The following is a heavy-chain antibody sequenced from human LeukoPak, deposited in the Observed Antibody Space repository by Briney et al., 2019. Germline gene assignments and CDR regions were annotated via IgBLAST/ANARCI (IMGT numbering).Heavy chain of an antibody. D-gene: IGHD4-17*01. CDR1: GGSISSSSYY. CDR3: ARDAPSTTVSTDY. V-gene: IGHV4-39*02. Sequence: PSETLSLTCTVSGGSISSSSYYWGWIRQPPGKGLEWIGSIYYSGSTYYNPSLKSRVTISVDTSKNQFSLKLSSVTAADTAVYYCARDAPSTTVSTDYWGQGTLVTVSS. CDR2: IYYSGST. J-gene: IGHJ4*02.